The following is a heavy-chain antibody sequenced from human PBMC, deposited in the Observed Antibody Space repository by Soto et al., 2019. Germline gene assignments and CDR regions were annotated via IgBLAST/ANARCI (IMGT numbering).Heavy chain of an antibody. D-gene: IGHD5-12*01. CDR3: ARAGGYGSAFFDS. V-gene: IGHV4-39*01. CDR2: FYYSGGTT. Sequence: GSLRLSCAASGFTFSSYAMSWVRQAPGKGLEWIGSFYYSGGTTYYNPSLKSRVTISVDTSKNQVSLTLSSVTAADTAVYYCARAGGYGSAFFDSWGQGTVVTVSS. CDR1: GFTFSSYA. J-gene: IGHJ4*02.